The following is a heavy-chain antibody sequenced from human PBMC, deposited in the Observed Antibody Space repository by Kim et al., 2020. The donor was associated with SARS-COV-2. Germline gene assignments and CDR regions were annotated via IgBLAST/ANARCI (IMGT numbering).Heavy chain of an antibody. CDR3: ARNKDPNEAILGYWYFDL. CDR1: GFTVSSNY. D-gene: IGHD3-22*01. CDR2: IYSGGTT. V-gene: IGHV3-53*01. J-gene: IGHJ2*01. Sequence: GGSLRLSCAASGFTVSSNYINWVRQAPGKGLEWVSIIYSGGTTYYADSVKGRFTISRDTSKNTVYLQMNTLRAEDTAVYYCARNKDPNEAILGYWYFDLWGRGTLVTVSS.